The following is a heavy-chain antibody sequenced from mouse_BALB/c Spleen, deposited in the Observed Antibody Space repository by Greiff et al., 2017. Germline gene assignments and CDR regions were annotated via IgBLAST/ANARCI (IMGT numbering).Heavy chain of an antibody. D-gene: IGHD1-2*01. CDR2: ISSGGSYT. Sequence: EVQLVESGGDLVKPGGSLKLSCAASGFTFSSYGMSWVRQTPDKRLEWVATISSGGSYTYYPDSVKGRFTISRVNAKNTLYLQMSSLKSEDTAMYYCARQGTTAHYAMDYWGQGTSVTVSS. J-gene: IGHJ4*01. CDR3: ARQGTTAHYAMDY. CDR1: GFTFSSYG. V-gene: IGHV5-6*01.